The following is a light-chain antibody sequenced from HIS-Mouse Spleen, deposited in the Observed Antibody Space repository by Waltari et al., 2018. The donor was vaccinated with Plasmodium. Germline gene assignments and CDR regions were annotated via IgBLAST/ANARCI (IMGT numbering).Light chain of an antibody. Sequence: EIVLTQSPGTLSLSPGERPTLPCRASKSVSSSYLAWYQQKPGQAPRLLIYGASSRATGIPDRFSGSGSGTDFTLTISRLEPEDFAVYYCQQYGSSPYTFGQGTKLEIK. V-gene: IGKV3-20*01. CDR2: GAS. J-gene: IGKJ2*01. CDR3: QQYGSSPYT. CDR1: KSVSSSY.